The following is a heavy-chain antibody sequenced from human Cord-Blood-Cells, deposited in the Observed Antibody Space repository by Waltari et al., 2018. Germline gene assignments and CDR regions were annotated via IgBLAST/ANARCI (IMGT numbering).Heavy chain of an antibody. CDR3: ARTSAKGPFDP. CDR2: IKQDGSEK. J-gene: IGHJ5*02. Sequence: EVQLVESGGGLVQPGGSLRLSCAASGFPFSSYWMSWVRQAPGKGLEWVANIKQDGSEKYYVDSVKGRFTISRDNAKNSLYLQMNSLRAEDTAVYYCARTSAKGPFDPWGQGTLVTVSS. D-gene: IGHD6-25*01. V-gene: IGHV3-7*05. CDR1: GFPFSSYW.